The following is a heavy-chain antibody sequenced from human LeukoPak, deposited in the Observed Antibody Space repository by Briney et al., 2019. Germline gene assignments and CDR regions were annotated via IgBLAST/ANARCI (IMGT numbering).Heavy chain of an antibody. CDR3: ARADHDFWSGYYDY. CDR1: GYTFTGYY. CDR2: INPNSGGT. Sequence: GASVKVSCKASGYTFTGYYMHWVRQAPGQGLEWMGWINPNSGGTNYAQKFQGRVTMTRDTSISTAYMELSRLRSDDTAVYYCARADHDFWSGYYDYWGQGTLVTVSS. J-gene: IGHJ4*02. V-gene: IGHV1-2*02. D-gene: IGHD3-3*01.